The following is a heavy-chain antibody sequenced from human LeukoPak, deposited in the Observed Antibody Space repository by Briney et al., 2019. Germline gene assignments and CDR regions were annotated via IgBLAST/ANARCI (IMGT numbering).Heavy chain of an antibody. Sequence: GASVKVSCKASGYTFTDYYLHWVRQAPGQGLEWMGWINPNSGGTNYVQKFQGRVTMTRDTSISTAYMELSRLRSDDTAVYYCASRGWAGPGHDPGDDAFDIWGQGIMVTVSS. J-gene: IGHJ3*02. V-gene: IGHV1-2*02. CDR1: GYTFTDYY. D-gene: IGHD1-14*01. CDR3: ASRGWAGPGHDPGDDAFDI. CDR2: INPNSGGT.